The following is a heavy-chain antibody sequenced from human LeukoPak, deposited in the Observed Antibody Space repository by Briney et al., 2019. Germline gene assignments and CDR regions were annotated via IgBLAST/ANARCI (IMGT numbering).Heavy chain of an antibody. CDR1: GITLSNYG. D-gene: IGHD3-10*01. CDR3: AKRGIVIRAVIIIGFHKEAYYFDY. V-gene: IGHV3-23*01. Sequence: GGSLRLSCVVSGITLSNYGMSWVRQAPGKGLEGVSGISERGGSTNYADSVKGRFIISRDTSKNTVYLQMNSLRVEDTAVYFCAKRGIVIRAVIIIGFHKEAYYFDYWGQGTLVTVSS. CDR2: ISERGGST. J-gene: IGHJ4*02.